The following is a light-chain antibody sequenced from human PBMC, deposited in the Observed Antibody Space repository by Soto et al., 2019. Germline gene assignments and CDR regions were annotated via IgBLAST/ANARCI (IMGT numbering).Light chain of an antibody. CDR3: QQYNDNWT. Sequence: DIQMTQSPSTLSASVGDRVTITCRPSQSISSWLAWHQQKPGKAPRLLIYKASNLESGVPSRFSGSGSGTEFTLTITSLQPDDSATYYCQQYNDNWTFGQGTKVEIK. J-gene: IGKJ1*01. CDR2: KAS. V-gene: IGKV1-5*03. CDR1: QSISSW.